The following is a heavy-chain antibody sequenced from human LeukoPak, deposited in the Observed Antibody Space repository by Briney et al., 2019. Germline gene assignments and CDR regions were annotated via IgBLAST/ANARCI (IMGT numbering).Heavy chain of an antibody. D-gene: IGHD6-19*01. J-gene: IGHJ5*02. V-gene: IGHV1-69*13. CDR2: IIPIFGTA. CDR3: ARGYGEYSSGWYLA. Sequence: SVKVSCKASGGTFSSYAISWVRQAPGQGLEWMGGIIPIFGTANYAQKFQDRVTITADESTSTAYMELSSLRSEDTAVYYCARGYGEYSSGWYLAWGQGTLVTVSS. CDR1: GGTFSSYA.